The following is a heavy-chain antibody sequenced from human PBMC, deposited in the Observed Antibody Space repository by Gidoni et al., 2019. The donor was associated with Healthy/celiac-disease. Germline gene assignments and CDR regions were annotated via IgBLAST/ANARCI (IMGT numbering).Heavy chain of an antibody. J-gene: IGHJ6*02. V-gene: IGHV3-15*01. CDR3: TTGGSTVLYYYYGMDV. D-gene: IGHD2-2*01. CDR2: IKSKTDGGTT. Sequence: EVQLVASGGGLVKPGGSLRLSCAASGFTFSNAWMSGVRQAPGKGLEWVGRIKSKTDGGTTDYAAPVKGRFTISRDDSKNTLYLQMNSLKTEDTAVYYCTTGGSTVLYYYYGMDVWGQGTTVTVSS. CDR1: GFTFSNAW.